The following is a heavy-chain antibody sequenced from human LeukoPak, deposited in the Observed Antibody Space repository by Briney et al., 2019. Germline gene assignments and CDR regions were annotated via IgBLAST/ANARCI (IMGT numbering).Heavy chain of an antibody. D-gene: IGHD6-19*01. CDR3: AKDQSSGWYDPRRYYYYMDV. CDR2: IKSKTDGGTT. CDR1: GFTFSNAW. V-gene: IGHV3-15*01. Sequence: GGSLRLSCAASGFTFSNAWMSWVRQAPGKGLEWVGRIKSKTDGGTTDYAAPVKGRFTISRDDSKNTLYLQMNSLRAEDTAVYYCAKDQSSGWYDPRRYYYYMDVWGKGTTVTVSS. J-gene: IGHJ6*03.